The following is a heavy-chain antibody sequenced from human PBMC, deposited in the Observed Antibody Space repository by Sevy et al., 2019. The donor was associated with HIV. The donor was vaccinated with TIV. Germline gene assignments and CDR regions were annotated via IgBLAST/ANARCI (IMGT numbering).Heavy chain of an antibody. Sequence: GGSLRLSCVASGFTSGFTFSDYYMSWIRQAPGKGLEWVSHISGSGSTIYYADSVKGRFTISRDNAKNSVYLQMNGLRAEDTAVYYCARGNYIDSSAYHPFFDYWGQGTLVTVSS. CDR1: GFTSGFTFSDYY. CDR2: ISGSGSTI. V-gene: IGHV3-11*01. J-gene: IGHJ4*02. D-gene: IGHD3-22*01. CDR3: ARGNYIDSSAYHPFFDY.